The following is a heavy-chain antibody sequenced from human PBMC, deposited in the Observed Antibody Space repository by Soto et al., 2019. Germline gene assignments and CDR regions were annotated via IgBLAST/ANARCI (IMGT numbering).Heavy chain of an antibody. CDR1: GFTFGSYW. V-gene: IGHV3-74*01. Sequence: HPGGSLRLSCAASGFTFGSYWMHWVRQAPGKGLVWVSRINSDGSSTSYADSVKGRFTISRDNAKNTLYLQMNSLRAEDTAVYYCARGPSTHTYYYGSGSPADYWGQGTQVTVSS. J-gene: IGHJ4*02. CDR2: INSDGSST. CDR3: ARGPSTHTYYYGSGSPADY. D-gene: IGHD3-10*01.